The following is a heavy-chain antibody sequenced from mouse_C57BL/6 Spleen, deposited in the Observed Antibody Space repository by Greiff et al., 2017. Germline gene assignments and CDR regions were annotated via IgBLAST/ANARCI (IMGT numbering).Heavy chain of an antibody. CDR2: IRNKANGYTT. D-gene: IGHD1-1*01. CDR1: GFTFTDYY. Sequence: EVKLVESGGGLVQPGASLSLSCAASGFTFTDYYMSWVRQPPGKALEWLGFIRNKANGYTTEYSASVKGRFTISRGNSQSILYLQMNARRAEDGVTYYCARSPYDGSSYRWYLDVWGAGTTVTVSS. V-gene: IGHV7-3*01. CDR3: ARSPYDGSSYRWYLDV. J-gene: IGHJ1*01.